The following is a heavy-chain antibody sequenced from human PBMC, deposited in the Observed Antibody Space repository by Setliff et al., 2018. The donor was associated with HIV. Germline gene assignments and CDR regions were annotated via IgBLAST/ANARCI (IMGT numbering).Heavy chain of an antibody. CDR1: GVSISSSRFY. Sequence: SETLSLPCSVSGVSISSSRFYWAWIRQSPGKGLEWIGSVFSTGSLYYNPSLRGRITISIDASENHFTLRLTSVTAEDTALYFCARSFGNSWSGDRPHNYFDPWGQGTQVTVSS. CDR2: VFSTGSL. V-gene: IGHV4-39*02. J-gene: IGHJ5*02. D-gene: IGHD4-4*01. CDR3: ARSFGNSWSGDRPHNYFDP.